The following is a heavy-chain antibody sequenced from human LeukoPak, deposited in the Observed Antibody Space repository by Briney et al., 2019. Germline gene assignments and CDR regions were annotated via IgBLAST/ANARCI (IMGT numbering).Heavy chain of an antibody. CDR3: AGGATVVTLDY. V-gene: IGHV3-66*02. CDR1: RFTVSRNC. Sequence: GGSLRLSCAASRFTVSRNCMSWVRQAPGKGLEWVAVVYSSGSVSYADSVKGRFTISRDSSKNTANLQMNSLRLEDTAVYYCAGGATVVTLDYWGQGNLVTVSS. D-gene: IGHD4-23*01. J-gene: IGHJ4*02. CDR2: VYSSGSV.